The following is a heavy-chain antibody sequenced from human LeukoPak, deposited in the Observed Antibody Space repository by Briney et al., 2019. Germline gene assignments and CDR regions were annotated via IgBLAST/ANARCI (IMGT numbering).Heavy chain of an antibody. CDR3: ARESQGYCSSTSCYALGAFDI. V-gene: IGHV3-21*01. D-gene: IGHD2-2*01. J-gene: IGHJ3*02. CDR2: ISMSSHYI. Sequence: PGGSLRLSCAASGFTFSSYSMNWVRQAPGKGLEWVSSISMSSHYIYYADSVKGRFTMTRDNAKNSLYLQMNSLRAEDTAVYYCARESQGYCSSTSCYALGAFDIWGQGTMVSVSS. CDR1: GFTFSSYS.